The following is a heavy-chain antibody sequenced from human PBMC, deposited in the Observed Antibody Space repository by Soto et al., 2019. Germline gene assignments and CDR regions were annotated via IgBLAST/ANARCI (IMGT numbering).Heavy chain of an antibody. J-gene: IGHJ6*02. CDR3: ARIGVVPYYYYGMDV. Sequence: QVTLKESGPVLVKPTETLTLTCTVSGFSLSNARMGVSWIRQPPGKALKWLAHIFSNDEKSYSTSLKSRLTISKDTSKSPVVLTMPNMDPVDTATYYCARIGVVPYYYYGMDVWGQGTTVTVSS. D-gene: IGHD2-21*01. CDR2: IFSNDEK. V-gene: IGHV2-26*01. CDR1: GFSLSNARMG.